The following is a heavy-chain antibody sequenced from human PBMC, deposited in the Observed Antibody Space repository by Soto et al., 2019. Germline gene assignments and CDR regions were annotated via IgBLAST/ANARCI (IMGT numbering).Heavy chain of an antibody. V-gene: IGHV1-69*01. J-gene: IGHJ1*01. CDR1: GGTFNGYA. CDR3: AGDPRSITGTTSSEDFQH. CDR2: IIPLLGIT. D-gene: IGHD1-20*01. Sequence: QAQLMQSGAEVKKPGSSVKVSCKASGGTFNGYAINWVRQAPGQGLEWMGGIIPLLGITNYAQKFQGRITIVADESTGTTSMDLRGLGSDDTAVYYCAGDPRSITGTTSSEDFQHWGQGTLVSVSS.